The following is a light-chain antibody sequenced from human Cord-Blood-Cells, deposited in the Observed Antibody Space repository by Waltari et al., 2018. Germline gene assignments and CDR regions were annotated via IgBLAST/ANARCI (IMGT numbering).Light chain of an antibody. V-gene: IGLV2-14*03. J-gene: IGLJ1*01. CDR1: SIDVGGYNS. CDR3: SSYTSSSTLV. CDR2: DVS. Sequence: QSALTHPASVPGSPGQSITIPCTGTSIDVGGYNSVSCYQQHPGKAPNLMIYDVSNRPSGVSNRFSGSKSGNTASLTISGLQAEDEADYYCSSYTSSSTLVFGTGTKVTVL.